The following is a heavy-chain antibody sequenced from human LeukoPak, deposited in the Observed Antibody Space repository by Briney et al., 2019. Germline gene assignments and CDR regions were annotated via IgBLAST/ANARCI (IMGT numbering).Heavy chain of an antibody. J-gene: IGHJ2*01. CDR1: GGSFSGYY. D-gene: IGHD4-17*01. V-gene: IGHV4-34*01. CDR3: ARWVTTVRKWYFDL. Sequence: SETLSLTCAVYGGSFSGYYWSWIRQPPGKGLEWIGEINHSGSTNYNPSLKSRVTISVDTPKNQFSLKLSSVTAADTAVYYCARWVTTVRKWYFDLWGRGTLVTVSS. CDR2: INHSGST.